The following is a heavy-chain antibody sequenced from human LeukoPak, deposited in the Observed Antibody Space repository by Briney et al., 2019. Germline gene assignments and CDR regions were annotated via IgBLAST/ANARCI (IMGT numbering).Heavy chain of an antibody. J-gene: IGHJ4*02. CDR1: GGAFSSYA. D-gene: IGHD4-17*01. Sequence: ASVKVSCKASGGAFSSYAISWVRQAPGQGLEWMGRIIPILGIANYAQKFQGRVTITADKSTSTAYMELSSLRSEDTAVYCCAREPYDYGDAEFDYWGQGTLVTVSS. V-gene: IGHV1-69*04. CDR3: AREPYDYGDAEFDY. CDR2: IIPILGIA.